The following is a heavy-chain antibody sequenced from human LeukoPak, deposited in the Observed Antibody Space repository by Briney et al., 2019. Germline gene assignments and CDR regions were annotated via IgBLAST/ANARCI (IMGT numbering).Heavy chain of an antibody. CDR1: GFTLSSSE. CDR3: AKDLGGSSWDFDY. Sequence: GGSLRLSCAASGFTLSSSEMNWVRQAPGKGLEWVSAISGSGGSTYYADSVKGRFTISRDNSKNTLYLQMNSLRAEDTAVYYCAKDLGGSSWDFDYWGQGTLVTVSS. D-gene: IGHD6-13*01. V-gene: IGHV3-23*01. J-gene: IGHJ4*02. CDR2: ISGSGGST.